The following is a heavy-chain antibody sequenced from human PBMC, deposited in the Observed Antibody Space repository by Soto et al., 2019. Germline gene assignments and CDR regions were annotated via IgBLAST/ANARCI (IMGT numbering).Heavy chain of an antibody. CDR3: ARVREEDIVVVVAAHFYY. CDR2: ISAYNGNT. J-gene: IGHJ4*02. CDR1: GYTFTSYG. D-gene: IGHD2-15*01. Sequence: ASVKVSCKASGYTFTSYGISWVRQAPGQGLEWMGWISAYNGNTNYAQKLQGRVTMTTDTSTSTAYMELRSLRSDDTAVYYCARVREEDIVVVVAAHFYYWGQGTLVTVSS. V-gene: IGHV1-18*04.